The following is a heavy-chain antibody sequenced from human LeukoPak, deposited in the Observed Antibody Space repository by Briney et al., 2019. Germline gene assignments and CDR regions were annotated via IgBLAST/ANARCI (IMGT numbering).Heavy chain of an antibody. Sequence: GASVKVSCKASGGTFSSYAISWVRQAPGQGLEWMGRIIPILGIANYAQKFQGRVTITADKSTSTAYMELSSLRSEDTAVYYCARVPAAAGGYYYYYGMDVWGQGTTVTVSS. J-gene: IGHJ6*02. CDR3: ARVPAAAGGYYYYYGMDV. CDR2: IIPILGIA. D-gene: IGHD6-13*01. V-gene: IGHV1-69*04. CDR1: GGTFSSYA.